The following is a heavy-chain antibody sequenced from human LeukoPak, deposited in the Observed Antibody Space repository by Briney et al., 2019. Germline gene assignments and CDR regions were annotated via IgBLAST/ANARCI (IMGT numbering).Heavy chain of an antibody. V-gene: IGHV4-59*01. J-gene: IGHJ4*02. Sequence: PSETLSLTCTVSGGSISSYYWSWIRQPPGKGLEWIGYIYYSGSTNYNPSLKSRVTISVDTSKNQFSLKLSSVTAADTAVYYCARVRSHYYFDYWGQGTLVTVSS. CDR3: ARVRSHYYFDY. CDR2: IYYSGST. CDR1: GGSISSYY.